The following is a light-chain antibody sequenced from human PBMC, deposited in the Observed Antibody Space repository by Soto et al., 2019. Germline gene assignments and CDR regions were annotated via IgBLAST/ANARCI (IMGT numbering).Light chain of an antibody. V-gene: IGLV3-1*01. CDR1: RLGDKY. J-gene: IGLJ1*01. CDR3: QVWDSSTLYV. Sequence: SYELTQPPSVSVSPGQTASITCSGERLGDKYTCWYQQRPGQSPMLVIYQDTKRPSGIPERFSGSNSGNTATLTITGTQAXXEADYYCQVWDSSTLYVFGTGTKLTVL. CDR2: QDT.